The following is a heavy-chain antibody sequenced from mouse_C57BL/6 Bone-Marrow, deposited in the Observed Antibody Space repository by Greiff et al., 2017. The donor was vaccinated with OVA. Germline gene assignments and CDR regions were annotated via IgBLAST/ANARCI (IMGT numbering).Heavy chain of an antibody. CDR1: GYTFTSYW. Sequence: QVQLQQPGAELVMPGASVKLSCKASGYTFTSYWMHWVKQRPGQGLEWIGEIDPSDSYTNYNQKFKGKSTLTVDKSSSTAYMQLSSLTSEVSGVYYCAREEDGGFAYWGKGTLVTVSA. CDR3: AREEDGGFAY. V-gene: IGHV1-69*01. CDR2: IDPSDSYT. J-gene: IGHJ3*01.